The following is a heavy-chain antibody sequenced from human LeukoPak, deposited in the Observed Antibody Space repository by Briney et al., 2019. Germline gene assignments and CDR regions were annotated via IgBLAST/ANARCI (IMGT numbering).Heavy chain of an antibody. V-gene: IGHV3-21*01. J-gene: IGHJ4*02. CDR2: ISSSSSYI. CDR3: ARDSPYGTAGY. D-gene: IGHD2-8*02. Sequence: GGSLRLSCAASGFTFSNYNMNWVRQAPGKGLEWVSSISSSSSYIYYAYSVKGRFTISRDNTKNSLYLQMNSLRAEDTAVYYCARDSPYGTAGYWGQGTLVTVSS. CDR1: GFTFSNYN.